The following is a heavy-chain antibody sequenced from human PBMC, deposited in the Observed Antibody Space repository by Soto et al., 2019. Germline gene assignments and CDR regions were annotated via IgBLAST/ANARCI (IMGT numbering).Heavy chain of an antibody. Sequence: GGSLRLSCAASGFSFSSSWMSWVRHVPGKGLEWVANINPDESKKNNVNTVRGQLTMSKNNAEKSVYLQMNSLRVEDTAVYYCATSPYWGQGVLVTVSS. CDR3: ATSPY. V-gene: IGHV3-7*01. CDR2: INPDESKK. CDR1: GFSFSSSW. J-gene: IGHJ4*02.